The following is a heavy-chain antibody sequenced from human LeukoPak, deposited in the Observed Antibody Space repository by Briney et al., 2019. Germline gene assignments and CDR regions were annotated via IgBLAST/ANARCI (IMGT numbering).Heavy chain of an antibody. CDR2: ISYDGSNK. CDR1: GFTFSSYA. D-gene: IGHD3-3*01. Sequence: PGGSLRLSCAASGFTFSSYAMHWVRQAPGKGLEWVAVISYDGSNKYYADSVKGRFTISRDNSKNTLYLQMNSLRAEDTAVYYCARSTPRIPTPYDFWSGPDYWGQGTLVTVSS. CDR3: ARSTPRIPTPYDFWSGPDY. V-gene: IGHV3-30-3*01. J-gene: IGHJ4*02.